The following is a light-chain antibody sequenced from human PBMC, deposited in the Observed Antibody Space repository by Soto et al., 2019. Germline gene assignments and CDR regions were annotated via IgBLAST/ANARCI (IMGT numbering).Light chain of an antibody. CDR2: DVS. J-gene: IGLJ1*01. CDR3: SSYTSRSTLEV. CDR1: SSDVGGYNY. V-gene: IGLV2-14*01. Sequence: QSVLTQPASVSGSRGQSITISCTGTSSDVGGYNYVSWYQQHPGKAPKLMIYDVSNRPSGVSNRFSGSKSGNTASLTISGLQAEDEADYYCSSYTSRSTLEVFGTGTKLTVL.